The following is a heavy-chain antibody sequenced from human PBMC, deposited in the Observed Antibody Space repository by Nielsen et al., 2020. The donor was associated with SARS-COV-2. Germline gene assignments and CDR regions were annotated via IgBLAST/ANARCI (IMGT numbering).Heavy chain of an antibody. V-gene: IGHV1-24*01. CDR2: FDPEDGET. D-gene: IGHD1-26*01. J-gene: IGHJ4*02. CDR1: GYTLTELS. CDR3: ASGSSGSYYPFDY. Sequence: ASVKVSCKVSGYTLTELSMHWVRQAPGKGLEWMGGFDPEDGETIYAQKFQGRVTMTRDTSTSTVYMELSSLRSEDTAVYYCASGSSGSYYPFDYWGQGTLVTVSS.